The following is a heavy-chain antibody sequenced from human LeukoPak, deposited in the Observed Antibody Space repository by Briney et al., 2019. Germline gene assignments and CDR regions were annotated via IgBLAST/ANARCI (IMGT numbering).Heavy chain of an antibody. D-gene: IGHD5-18*01. CDR3: ARDCEIGYSHGLC. CDR1: GFTFSSYG. V-gene: IGHV3-30*02. CDR2: IRYDGSNK. Sequence: GGSLRLSCAASGFTFSSYGMHWVRQAPGKGLEWVAFIRYDGSNKYYADSVKGRFTISRDNSKNTLYLQMNSLRVDDTAIYYCARDCEIGYSHGLCWGQGTLVTVSS. J-gene: IGHJ4*02.